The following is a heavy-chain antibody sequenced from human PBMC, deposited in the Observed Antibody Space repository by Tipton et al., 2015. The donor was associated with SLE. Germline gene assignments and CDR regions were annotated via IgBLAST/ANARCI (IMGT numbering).Heavy chain of an antibody. CDR3: ARDSGTIFGVVARYFDY. D-gene: IGHD3-3*01. CDR2: IYYTGST. Sequence: TLSLTCTVSGGSISSGGYYWSWIRQHPGKGLEWIGYIYYTGSTYYNPSLKSRVTISVDTSKNHFSLNLNSVTAADTAVYYCARDSGTIFGVVARYFDYWGQGSLVTVSS. J-gene: IGHJ4*02. V-gene: IGHV4-31*03. CDR1: GGSISSGGYY.